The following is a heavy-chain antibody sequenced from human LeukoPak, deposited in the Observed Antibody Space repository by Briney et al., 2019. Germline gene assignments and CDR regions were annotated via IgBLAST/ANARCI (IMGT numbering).Heavy chain of an antibody. V-gene: IGHV3-23*01. D-gene: IGHD3-9*01. J-gene: IGHJ4*02. CDR3: AKGDVLPSYPTFDY. CDR2: ISASGGTT. Sequence: QPGGSLRLSCAASGFTFSSYWMSWVRQAPGKGLEWVSVISASGGTTYFADSVKGRFTISRDTSKDTVYLQMHSLRAEDTAVYYCAKGDVLPSYPTFDYWGQGTLVTVSS. CDR1: GFTFSSYW.